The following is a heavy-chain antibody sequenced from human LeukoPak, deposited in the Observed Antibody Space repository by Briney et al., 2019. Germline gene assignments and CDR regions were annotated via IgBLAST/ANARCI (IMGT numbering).Heavy chain of an antibody. CDR2: ISSSSSYI. J-gene: IGHJ6*02. V-gene: IGHV3-21*01. D-gene: IGHD1-26*01. CDR3: ASSGYLRANDYYYGMDV. Sequence: GGSLRLSCAASGFTFRSYSMNWVRQAPGKGLEWVSSISSSSSYIYYADSVKGRFTISRDNAKNSLYLQMNSLRAEDTAVYYCASSGYLRANDYYYGMDVWGQGTTVTVSS. CDR1: GFTFRSYS.